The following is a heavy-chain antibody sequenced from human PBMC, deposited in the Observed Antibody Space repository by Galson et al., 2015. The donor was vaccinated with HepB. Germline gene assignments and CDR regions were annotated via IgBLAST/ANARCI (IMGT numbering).Heavy chain of an antibody. CDR2: ISYDGSNK. CDR1: GFTFSSYA. V-gene: IGHV3-30*14. J-gene: IGHJ4*02. Sequence: SLRLSCAASGFTFSSYAMHWVRQAPGKGLEWVAVISYDGSNKYYADSVKGRFTISRDTSKNTLYLQMNSLRADDTAVYYCAHTVDCCSSGDRDYWGQGTLVTVSS. CDR3: AHTVDCCSSGDRDY. D-gene: IGHD3-10*01.